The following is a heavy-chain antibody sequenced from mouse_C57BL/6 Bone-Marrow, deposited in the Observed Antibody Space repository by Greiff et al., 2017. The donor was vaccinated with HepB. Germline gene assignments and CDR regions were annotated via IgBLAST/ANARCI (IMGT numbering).Heavy chain of an antibody. J-gene: IGHJ4*01. CDR1: GFTFSSYG. D-gene: IGHD1-1*01. CDR2: ISSGGSYT. V-gene: IGHV5-6*01. CDR3: ARCTGNYAMDY. Sequence: EVQVVESGGDLVKPGGSLKLSCAASGFTFSSYGMSWVRQTPDKRLEWVATISSGGSYTYYPDSVKGRFTISRDNAKNTLYLQMSSLKSEDTAMYYCARCTGNYAMDYWGQGTSVTVAS.